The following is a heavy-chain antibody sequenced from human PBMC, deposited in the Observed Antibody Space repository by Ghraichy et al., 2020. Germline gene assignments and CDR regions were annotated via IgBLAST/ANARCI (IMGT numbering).Heavy chain of an antibody. J-gene: IGHJ6*03. D-gene: IGHD3-22*01. Sequence: GSLRLSCTASGFTFGDYPMSWVRQAPGKGLEWVAFIRSQPYGGTAEYAASVRGRFTISRDDSKSIAYLQMNSLKTEDTAVYYCTRQNYYDSTGYAYYSYYMDVWGTGTTVTVSS. V-gene: IGHV3-49*04. CDR3: TRQNYYDSTGYAYYSYYMDV. CDR1: GFTFGDYP. CDR2: IRSQPYGGTA.